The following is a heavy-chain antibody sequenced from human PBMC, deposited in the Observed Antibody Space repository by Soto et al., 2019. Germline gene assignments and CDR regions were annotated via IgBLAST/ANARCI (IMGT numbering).Heavy chain of an antibody. CDR3: ARGFGGTHYYYYYLDV. D-gene: IGHD3-10*01. J-gene: IGHJ6*03. V-gene: IGHV4-34*01. Sequence: SETLSLTCAVYGGSFSGYYWSWIRQPPGKGLEWIGEINHSGSTNYNPSLKSRVTISVDTSKNQFSLKLSSVTAADTAVYYCARGFGGTHYYYYYLDVWGKGTTVTVSS. CDR2: INHSGST. CDR1: GGSFSGYY.